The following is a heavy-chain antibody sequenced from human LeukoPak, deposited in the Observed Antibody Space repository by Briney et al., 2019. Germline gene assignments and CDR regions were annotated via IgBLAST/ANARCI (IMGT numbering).Heavy chain of an antibody. J-gene: IGHJ4*02. CDR3: ARGELIYYFDY. Sequence: SVKVSCKASGGTFSSYAISWVRQAPGQGLEWMGGTIPIFGTANYAQKFQGRVTITADESTSAAYMELSSLRSADTAVYYCARGELIYYFDYWGQGTLVTVSS. CDR2: TIPIFGTA. CDR1: GGTFSSYA. D-gene: IGHD1-1*01. V-gene: IGHV1-69*01.